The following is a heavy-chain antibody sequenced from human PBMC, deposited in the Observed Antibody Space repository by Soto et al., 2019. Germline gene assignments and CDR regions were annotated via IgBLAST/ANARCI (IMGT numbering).Heavy chain of an antibody. CDR2: IYYSGST. CDR3: ARVSGTGYYGMDV. D-gene: IGHD1-1*01. V-gene: IGHV4-31*03. J-gene: IGHJ6*02. Sequence: SETLSLTCTVSGGSISSGGYYWSWIRQHPGKGLEWIGYIYYSGSTYYNPSLKSRVTISVDTSKNQFSLKLSSVTAADTAVYYCARVSGTGYYGMDVWGQGTTVTVS. CDR1: GGSISSGGYY.